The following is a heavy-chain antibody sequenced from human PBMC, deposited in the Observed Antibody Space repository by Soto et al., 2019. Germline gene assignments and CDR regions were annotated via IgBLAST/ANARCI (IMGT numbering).Heavy chain of an antibody. CDR3: SKDRISYYYDTGTAGAFDI. J-gene: IGHJ3*02. D-gene: IGHD3-22*01. V-gene: IGHV3-23*01. CDR2: ISGSGGST. Sequence: GGSLRLSCAASGFTFSSYAMSWVRQAPGKGLEWVSAISGSGGSTYYADPVKGRFTISRDNSKNTLYLQMNSLRAEDTAVYYCSKDRISYYYDTGTAGAFDIWGQGTMVTVSS. CDR1: GFTFSSYA.